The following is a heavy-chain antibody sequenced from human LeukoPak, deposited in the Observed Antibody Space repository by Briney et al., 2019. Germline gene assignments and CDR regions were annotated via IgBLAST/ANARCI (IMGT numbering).Heavy chain of an antibody. CDR2: ISSSSSYI. V-gene: IGHV3-21*01. Sequence: GRSLRLSCAASGFTFSSYSMNWVRQAPGKGLEWVSSISSSSSYIYYADSVKGRFTISRDNAKNSLYLQMNSLRAEDTAVYYCARDPIYYDSSGYDSFDYWGQGTLVTVSS. J-gene: IGHJ4*02. CDR3: ARDPIYYDSSGYDSFDY. D-gene: IGHD3-22*01. CDR1: GFTFSSYS.